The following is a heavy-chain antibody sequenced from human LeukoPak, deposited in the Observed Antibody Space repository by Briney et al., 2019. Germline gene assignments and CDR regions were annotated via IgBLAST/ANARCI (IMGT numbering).Heavy chain of an antibody. V-gene: IGHV3-53*01. J-gene: IGHJ6*02. Sequence: GGSLRLSCAASGFTVSSNYMSWVRQAPGKGLEWVSVIYSGGSTYYADSVKGRFTISRDNSKNTLYLQMNSLRAEDTAVYYCARDLSIGSRGQLVRYYYYYYGMDVWGQGTTVTVSS. CDR2: IYSGGST. CDR1: GFTVSSNY. CDR3: ARDLSIGSRGQLVRYYYYYYGMDV. D-gene: IGHD6-13*01.